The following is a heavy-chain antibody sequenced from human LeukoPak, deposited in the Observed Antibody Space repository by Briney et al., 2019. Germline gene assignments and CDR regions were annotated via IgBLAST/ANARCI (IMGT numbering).Heavy chain of an antibody. CDR1: GFTFSSYA. J-gene: IGHJ4*02. D-gene: IGHD2-2*01. Sequence: PGGSLRLSCAASGFTFSSYAMSWVRQAPGKGLEWVSAISGSGGSTYYADSVEGRFTISRDNSKNTLYLQMNSLRAEDTAVYYCAKGAIVVVPAARTTFDYWGQGTLVTVSS. CDR3: AKGAIVVVPAARTTFDY. V-gene: IGHV3-23*01. CDR2: ISGSGGST.